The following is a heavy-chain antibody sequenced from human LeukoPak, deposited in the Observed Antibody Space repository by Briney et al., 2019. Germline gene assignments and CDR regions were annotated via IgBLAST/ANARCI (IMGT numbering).Heavy chain of an antibody. J-gene: IGHJ4*02. D-gene: IGHD3-10*01. CDR2: ISSSSSYI. CDR1: GFPFRSYS. V-gene: IGHV3-21*01. CDR3: AVLNYGPGY. Sequence: GGALRISFSASGFPFRSYSLKRVPQAPGKGLEWVSSISSSSSYIYYADSVKGRFTISRDNAKNSLYLQMNSLRAEDTAVYYCAVLNYGPGYWGQGTLVTVSS.